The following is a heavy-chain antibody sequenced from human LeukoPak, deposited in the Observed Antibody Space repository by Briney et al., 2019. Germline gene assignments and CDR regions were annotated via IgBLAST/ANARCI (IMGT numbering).Heavy chain of an antibody. CDR2: IKQDGSEK. CDR3: ASLYSSGSYYFDY. CDR1: GFTFSSYW. D-gene: IGHD5-18*01. Sequence: QAGGSLRLSCAASGFTFSSYWMSWVRQAPGKGLEWVANIKQDGSEKYYVDSLKGRFTISRDNAKNSLYLLMNSLRAEDTAVYYCASLYSSGSYYFDYWGQGILVTVSS. V-gene: IGHV3-7*02. J-gene: IGHJ4*02.